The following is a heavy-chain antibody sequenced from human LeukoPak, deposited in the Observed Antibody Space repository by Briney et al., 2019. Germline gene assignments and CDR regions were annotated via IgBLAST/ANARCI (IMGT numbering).Heavy chain of an antibody. CDR2: IYYSGST. Sequence: SETLSLTCTVSGGSISSYYWSWIRQPPGKGLEWIGYIYYSGSTNYNPSLKSRVTISVDTSKNQFSLKLSSVTAADTAVYYCARVPDILTFGFYFDYWGQGTLVTVSS. D-gene: IGHD3-9*01. CDR1: GGSISSYY. V-gene: IGHV4-59*01. J-gene: IGHJ4*02. CDR3: ARVPDILTFGFYFDY.